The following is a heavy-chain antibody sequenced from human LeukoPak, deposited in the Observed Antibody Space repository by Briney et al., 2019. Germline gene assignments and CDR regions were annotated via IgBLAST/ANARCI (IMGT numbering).Heavy chain of an antibody. CDR1: GGSISSGGYS. D-gene: IGHD3-22*01. CDR3: ASSGYYYGGYYFDY. V-gene: IGHV4-30-2*01. J-gene: IGHJ4*02. CDR2: IYHSGST. Sequence: PSETLSLTCAVSGGSISSGGYSWSWIRQPPGKGLEWIGYIYHSGSTYYNPSLKSRVTISVDRSKNQFSLKLSSVTAADTAVYYCASSGYYYGGYYFDYWGQGTLVTVSS.